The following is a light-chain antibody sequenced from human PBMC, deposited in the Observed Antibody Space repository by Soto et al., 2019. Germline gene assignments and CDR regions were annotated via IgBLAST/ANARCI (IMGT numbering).Light chain of an antibody. Sequence: IRMTTSPCSLYGSVGEIINSTFRASQDISNYLAWYQQKPGKVPKLLIYSASTLQSGVPSRFSGSGSGTDFTLTIICLQPEDVATYFCDKSISALPFG. V-gene: IGKV1-27*01. CDR2: SAS. J-gene: IGKJ2*01. CDR3: DKSISALP. CDR1: QDISNY.